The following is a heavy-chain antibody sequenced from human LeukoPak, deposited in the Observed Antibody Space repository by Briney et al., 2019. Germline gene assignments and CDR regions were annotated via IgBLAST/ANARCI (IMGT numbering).Heavy chain of an antibody. D-gene: IGHD2-2*01. Sequence: GGSLRLSCAASGFTVSSNYMSWVRQAPGKGLEWVSVIFSGGSTYYADSVKGRFTISRDNSKNTLYLQMNSLRAEDTAMYYCASPKHSSTSWLHAGRAVGDQGPTAPVP. CDR3: ASPKHSSTSWLHAGRAV. CDR2: IFSGGST. V-gene: IGHV3-66*01. J-gene: IGHJ6*02. CDR1: GFTVSSNY.